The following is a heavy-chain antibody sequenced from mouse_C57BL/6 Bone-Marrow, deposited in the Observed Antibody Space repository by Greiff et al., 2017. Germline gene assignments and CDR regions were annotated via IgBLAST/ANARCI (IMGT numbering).Heavy chain of an antibody. Sequence: VQLMESGPGLVQPSPSLSITCTVSGFSLTSYGVHWVRQSPGKGLEWLGVIWGGGSTDYNAAFISRLSISKDNSTCQVSFKMNSLQADDTAIYYCARNGGYYVPFAYWGQGTLVTVSA. CDR1: GFSLTSYG. CDR3: ARNGGYYVPFAY. D-gene: IGHD2-3*01. V-gene: IGHV2-2*01. CDR2: IWGGGST. J-gene: IGHJ3*01.